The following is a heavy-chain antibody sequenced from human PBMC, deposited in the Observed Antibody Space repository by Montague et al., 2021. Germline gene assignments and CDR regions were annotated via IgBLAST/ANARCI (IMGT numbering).Heavy chain of an antibody. CDR2: ISHTGSS. D-gene: IGHD6-19*01. CDR3: TRGEVAVTGIDY. CDR1: GGSLSGYI. J-gene: IGHJ4*02. Sequence: SEILSLTCAVYGGSLSGYIWNWIRQPAGRDLEWIGQISHTGSSSYNPSPKSRVTMSVDTSENHVSLRLSSVTTADTAVYYCTRGEVAVTGIDYWGQGALVTVSS. V-gene: IGHV4-34*01.